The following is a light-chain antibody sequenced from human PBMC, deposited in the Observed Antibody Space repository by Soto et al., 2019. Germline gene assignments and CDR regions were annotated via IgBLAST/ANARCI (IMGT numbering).Light chain of an antibody. CDR2: SAS. CDR3: QQYTGWPTT. J-gene: IGKJ1*01. Sequence: EIVMTQSPATLSVSLGERATLSCRASQSLSSTVAWYQQRFGQAPRLLIYSASTRASGVPVRFSGSGSGTDFTLTSTSLQSEDFGVYYCQQYTGWPTTFGHGTKVEV. V-gene: IGKV3-15*01. CDR1: QSLSST.